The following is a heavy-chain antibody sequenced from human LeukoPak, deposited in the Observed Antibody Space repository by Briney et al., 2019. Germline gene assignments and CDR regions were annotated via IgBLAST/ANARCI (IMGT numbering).Heavy chain of an antibody. D-gene: IGHD5-12*01. Sequence: PGGSLRLSCAASGFTFSSYSMNWVRQAPGKGLEWVSSISSSSSYIYYADSVKGRFTIPRDNAKNSLYLQMNSLRAEDTAVYYCARRVLGGYDDYYYYYMDVWGKGTTVTVSS. CDR2: ISSSSSYI. J-gene: IGHJ6*03. CDR3: ARRVLGGYDDYYYYYMDV. CDR1: GFTFSSYS. V-gene: IGHV3-21*01.